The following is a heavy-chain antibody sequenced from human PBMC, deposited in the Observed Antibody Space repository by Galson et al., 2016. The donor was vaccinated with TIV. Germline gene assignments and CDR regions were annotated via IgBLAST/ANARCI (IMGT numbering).Heavy chain of an antibody. Sequence: PALVKPTQTLTLTCTFSGFSLNSDGMCVSWIRQPPGKALEWLARIDWDGDEYYSTFLQTRLSISKDTAKNQVVLTMTNMDPVDTATYYCVRTPYGDSFGWCFDLWGRGTLVTVSS. CDR2: IDWDGDE. CDR1: GFSLNSDGMC. J-gene: IGHJ2*01. V-gene: IGHV2-70*11. D-gene: IGHD4-17*01. CDR3: VRTPYGDSFGWCFDL.